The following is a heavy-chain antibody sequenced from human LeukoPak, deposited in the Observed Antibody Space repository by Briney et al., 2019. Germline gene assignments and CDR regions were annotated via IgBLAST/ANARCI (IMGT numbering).Heavy chain of an antibody. D-gene: IGHD2-21*02. V-gene: IGHV5-51*01. CDR1: GYNFTSHW. CDR3: ARGHHVVVATATWASDAFDL. CDR2: IYPGDSDS. Sequence: GESLQISCKGSGYNFTSHWIGWVRQMPGKGLEWMGIIYPGDSDSRQSPSLRGQVTISADKSINTAYLQWNSLKASDTAVYYCARGHHVVVATATWASDAFDLWGQGTMVTVSS. J-gene: IGHJ3*01.